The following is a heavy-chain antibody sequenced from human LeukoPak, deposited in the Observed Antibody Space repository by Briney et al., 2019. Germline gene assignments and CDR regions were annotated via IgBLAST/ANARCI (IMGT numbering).Heavy chain of an antibody. D-gene: IGHD3-10*01. V-gene: IGHV3-30*04. Sequence: PGGSLRLSCAASGFTFSSYAMHWVRQAPGKGLEWVAVISYDGSNKYYADSVKGRFTISRDNSKNTLYLQMNSLRAEDTAVYYCAREGPNYYGSGSPAWFDPWGQGTLVTVSS. J-gene: IGHJ5*02. CDR3: AREGPNYYGSGSPAWFDP. CDR1: GFTFSSYA. CDR2: ISYDGSNK.